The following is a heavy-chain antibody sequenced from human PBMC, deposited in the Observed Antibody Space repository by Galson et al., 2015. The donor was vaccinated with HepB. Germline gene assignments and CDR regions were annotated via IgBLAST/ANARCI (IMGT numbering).Heavy chain of an antibody. V-gene: IGHV1-24*01. CDR3: ATSNDFWRLLRY. CDR2: FDPEDGET. Sequence: SVKVSCKVSGYTLTDLSMHWVRQAPGKGLEWMGGFDPEDGETIYAQKFQGRVTMTEDTSTDTAYMELSSLRSEDTAVYYCATSNDFWRLLRYWGQGTLVTVSS. J-gene: IGHJ4*02. CDR1: GYTLTDLS. D-gene: IGHD3-3*01.